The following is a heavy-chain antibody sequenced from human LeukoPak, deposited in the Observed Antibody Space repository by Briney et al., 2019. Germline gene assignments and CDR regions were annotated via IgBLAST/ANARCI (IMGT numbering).Heavy chain of an antibody. Sequence: ASVKVSCKASGGTFSSYSISWVRQAPGQGLEWMGRIIPIPGIANYAQKFQGRVTITADKSTSTAYMELSSLRSEDTAVYYCARDPIFGVVTSYYFDYWGQGTLVTVSS. J-gene: IGHJ4*02. D-gene: IGHD3-3*01. V-gene: IGHV1-69*04. CDR2: IIPIPGIA. CDR1: GGTFSSYS. CDR3: ARDPIFGVVTSYYFDY.